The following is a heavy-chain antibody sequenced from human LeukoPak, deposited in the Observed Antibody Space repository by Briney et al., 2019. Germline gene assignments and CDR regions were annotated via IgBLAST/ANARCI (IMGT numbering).Heavy chain of an antibody. D-gene: IGHD4-17*01. CDR1: GGTFSSYA. J-gene: IGHJ6*02. Sequence: GASVKVSCKASGGTFSSYAISWVRQAPGQGLEWMGRIIPILGIANYAQKFQGRVTITADKSTSTAYMELSSLRSEDTAVYYCASCLGDYSVSSRPYYYYYYGMDVWGQGTTVTVSS. CDR3: ASCLGDYSVSSRPYYYYYYGMDV. CDR2: IIPILGIA. V-gene: IGHV1-69*04.